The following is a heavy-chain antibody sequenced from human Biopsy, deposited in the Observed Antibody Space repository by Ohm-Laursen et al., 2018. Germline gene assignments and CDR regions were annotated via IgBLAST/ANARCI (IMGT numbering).Heavy chain of an antibody. CDR2: INPKSGGT. D-gene: IGHD2-21*01. CDR3: AKDCGLGGDRDY. Sequence: GAPVKVSCKPSGYTFTDYYIHWVRQAPGQGPEWMGWINPKSGGTKYAQKFQGRVTMTRDTSIDTVHMELSRLTSDDTALYYCAKDCGLGGDRDYWGQGTLVTVSS. J-gene: IGHJ4*02. V-gene: IGHV1-2*02. CDR1: GYTFTDYY.